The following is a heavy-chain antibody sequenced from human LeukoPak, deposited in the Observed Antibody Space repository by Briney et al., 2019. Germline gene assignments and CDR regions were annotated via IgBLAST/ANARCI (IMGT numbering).Heavy chain of an antibody. CDR2: FDPEDGET. J-gene: IGHJ3*02. CDR3: ATDRTSGMSPNFGNDAFDI. CDR1: GYTLTELS. V-gene: IGHV1-24*01. Sequence: ASVKVSCKVSGYTLTELSMHWVRQAPGKGLEWMGGFDPEDGETIYAQKFQGRVTMTEDTSTDTAYMELSSLRSEDTAVYYCATDRTSGMSPNFGNDAFDIWGQGTMVTVSS. D-gene: IGHD3-16*01.